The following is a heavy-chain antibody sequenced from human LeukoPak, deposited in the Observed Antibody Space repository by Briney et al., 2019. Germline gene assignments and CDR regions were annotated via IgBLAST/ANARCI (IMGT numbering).Heavy chain of an antibody. CDR2: IIPIFGTA. D-gene: IGHD4-17*01. V-gene: IGHV1-69*05. J-gene: IGHJ3*02. CDR3: ARDGNGYGDYGRRAFDI. CDR1: GGTFSSYA. Sequence: SSVKVSCKASGGTFSSYAISWVRQAPGQGLEWMGRIIPIFGTANYAQKFQGRVTITTDESTSTAYMELSSLRSEDTAVYYCARDGNGYGDYGRRAFDIWGQGTMVTVSS.